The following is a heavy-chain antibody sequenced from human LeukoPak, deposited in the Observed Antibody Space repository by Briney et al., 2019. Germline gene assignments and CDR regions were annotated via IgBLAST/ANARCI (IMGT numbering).Heavy chain of an antibody. D-gene: IGHD3-9*01. J-gene: IGHJ4*02. CDR3: ARVQGRLVIRGPPNY. CDR2: IIPIFGTA. CDR1: GGTFSSYA. V-gene: IGHV1-69*13. Sequence: ASVKVSCKASGGTFSSYAISWVRQAPGQGLEWMGGIIPIFGTANYAQKFQGRVTITADESTSTAYMELSSLRSEDTAVYYCARVQGRLVIRGPPNYWGQGTLVTVSS.